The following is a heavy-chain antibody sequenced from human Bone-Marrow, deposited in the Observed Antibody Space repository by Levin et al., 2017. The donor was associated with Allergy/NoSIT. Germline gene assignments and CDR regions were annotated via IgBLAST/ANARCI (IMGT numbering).Heavy chain of an antibody. Sequence: TGGSLRLSCAASGFTFSNAWMSWVRQAPGKGLEWVGRIKSKTDGGTTDYAAPVKGRFTISRDDSKNTLYLQMNSLKIEDTAVYYCTTGGGWTASIDYWGQGTLVTVSS. CDR3: TTGGGWTASIDY. CDR2: IKSKTDGGTT. V-gene: IGHV3-15*01. J-gene: IGHJ4*02. D-gene: IGHD6-19*01. CDR1: GFTFSNAW.